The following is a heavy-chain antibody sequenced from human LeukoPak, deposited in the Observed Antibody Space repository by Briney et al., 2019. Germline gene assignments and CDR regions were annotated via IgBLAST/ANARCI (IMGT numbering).Heavy chain of an antibody. V-gene: IGHV1-18*01. J-gene: IGHJ3*02. D-gene: IGHD6-19*01. CDR2: ISAYNGNT. CDR3: ARDRGQRGYSNGWLAFDI. CDR1: GYTFTSYG. Sequence: ASVKVSCKASGYTFTSYGISWVRQAPGQGLEWMGWISAYNGNTNYAQKLQGRVTMTTDTSTSTAYMELRSLRSDDTAVYYCARDRGQRGYSNGWLAFDIWGQGTMVTVSS.